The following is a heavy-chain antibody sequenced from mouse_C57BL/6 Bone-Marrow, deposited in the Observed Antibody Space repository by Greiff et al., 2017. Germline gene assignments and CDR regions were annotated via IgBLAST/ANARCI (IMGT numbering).Heavy chain of an antibody. J-gene: IGHJ3*01. Sequence: EVQLQQSGTVLARPGASVKMSCKTSGYTFTSYWMHWVKQRPGQGLEWIGAIYPGNSDTSYNQKFKGKGKLTAVTSASTAYMELSSLTNEDSAVYYCTRSYDGYLFAYWGQGTLVTVSA. CDR2: IYPGNSDT. V-gene: IGHV1-5*01. D-gene: IGHD2-3*01. CDR3: TRSYDGYLFAY. CDR1: GYTFTSYW.